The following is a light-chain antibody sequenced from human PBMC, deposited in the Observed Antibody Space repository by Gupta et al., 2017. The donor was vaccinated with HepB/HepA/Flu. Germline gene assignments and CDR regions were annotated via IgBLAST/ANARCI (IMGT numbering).Light chain of an antibody. V-gene: IGKV1-33*01. J-gene: IGKJ5*01. Sequence: DIQMTQSPSSLSASAGDRVTITCQASQDISNYLNWYQQKPGKAPKLLIYDASKLETGVPSRFSGSGSGTDFTFTISSLQPEDVATYYCQQEDNLPLTFGQGTQLEIK. CDR3: QQEDNLPLT. CDR2: DAS. CDR1: QDISNY.